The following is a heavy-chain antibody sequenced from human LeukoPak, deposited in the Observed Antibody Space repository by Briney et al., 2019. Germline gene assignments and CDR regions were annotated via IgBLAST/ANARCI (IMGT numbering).Heavy chain of an antibody. J-gene: IGHJ4*02. CDR3: ARHEGRVYSSSWRPFDY. D-gene: IGHD6-13*01. Sequence: SETLSLTCTVSGGSISSSSYYWGWIRQPPGKGLEWIGEINHSGSTNYNPSLKSRVTISVDTSKNQFSLKLSSVTAADTAVYYCARHEGRVYSSSWRPFDYWGQGTLVTVSS. CDR1: GGSISSSSYY. CDR2: INHSGST. V-gene: IGHV4-39*01.